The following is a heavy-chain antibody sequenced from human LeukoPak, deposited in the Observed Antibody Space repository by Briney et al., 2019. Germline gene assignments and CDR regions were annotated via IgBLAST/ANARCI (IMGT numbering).Heavy chain of an antibody. CDR1: GYSFTSYW. CDR3: ARGPYYDSSGYPERWFDP. J-gene: IGHJ5*02. CDR2: IYPGDSDT. V-gene: IGHV5-51*01. D-gene: IGHD3-22*01. Sequence: GESLKISCKGSGYSFTSYWIVWVRQMPGKGLEWMGIIYPGDSDTRYSPSFQGQVTISADKSISTAYLQWSSLKASDTAMYYCARGPYYDSSGYPERWFDPWGQGTLVTVSS.